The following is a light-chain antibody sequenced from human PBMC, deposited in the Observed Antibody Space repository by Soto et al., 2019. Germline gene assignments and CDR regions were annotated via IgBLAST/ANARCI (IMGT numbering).Light chain of an antibody. J-gene: IGKJ3*01. V-gene: IGKV3-20*01. CDR2: AAS. CDR1: QSVSVNS. Sequence: EIVLTQSPGTLSLSPGERATLSCRASQSVSVNSLAWYQQKGGQAPRLLIYAASTRATGVPDRFSGTGSGTDFALIISRLETHDSAVYYCQQYGGSPFTFGPGTKVDIK. CDR3: QQYGGSPFT.